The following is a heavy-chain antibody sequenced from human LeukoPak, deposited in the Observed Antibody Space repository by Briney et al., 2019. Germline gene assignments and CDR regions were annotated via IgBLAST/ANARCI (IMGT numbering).Heavy chain of an antibody. Sequence: PGGSLRLSCAASGFTFDDYAMHWVRQAPGKGLEWVSGISWNSGSIGYADSVKGRFTISRDNAKNSLYLQMNSLRAEDTALYYCAKDKGVLEQYYFDYWGQGTLVTVSS. V-gene: IGHV3-9*01. CDR1: GFTFDDYA. CDR3: AKDKGVLEQYYFDY. J-gene: IGHJ4*02. CDR2: ISWNSGSI. D-gene: IGHD1/OR15-1a*01.